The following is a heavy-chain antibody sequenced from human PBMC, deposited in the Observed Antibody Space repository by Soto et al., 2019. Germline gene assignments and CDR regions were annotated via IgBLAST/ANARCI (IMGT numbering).Heavy chain of an antibody. J-gene: IGHJ4*02. V-gene: IGHV1-18*04. CDR3: ARDDAYRTVTTTIDY. CDR2: ITSHNGNT. CDR1: GDTLKTFD. D-gene: IGHD4-17*01. Sequence: ASVKVSCKASGDTLKTFDISWVRQAPGQGPEWMAWITSHNGNTNFAQKFRGRVTLTADTSVATAFMELRNLRSDDTGVYYCARDDAYRTVTTTIDYWGQGTLVTVSS.